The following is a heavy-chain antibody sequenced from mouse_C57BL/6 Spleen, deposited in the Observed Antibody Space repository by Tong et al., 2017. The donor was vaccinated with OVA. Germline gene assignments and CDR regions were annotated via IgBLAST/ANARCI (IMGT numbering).Heavy chain of an antibody. D-gene: IGHD2-10*02. J-gene: IGHJ2*01. CDR2: INSNGGST. Sequence: EVQLQESGGGLVQPGGSLKLSCAASGFTFSSYGMSWVRQTPDKRLELVATINSNGGSTYYPDSVKGRFTISRDNAKKNLYLQMSSLKSEDTAMYYCARKYGNYFDYWGQGTTLTVSS. CDR1: GFTFSSYG. V-gene: IGHV5-6-3*01. CDR3: ARKYGNYFDY.